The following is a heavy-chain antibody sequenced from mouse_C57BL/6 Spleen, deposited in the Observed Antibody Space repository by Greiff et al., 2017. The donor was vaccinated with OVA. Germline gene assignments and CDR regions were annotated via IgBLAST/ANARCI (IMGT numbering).Heavy chain of an antibody. J-gene: IGHJ4*01. Sequence: EVQLQQSGPELVKPGASVKISCKASGYTFTDYYMNWVKQSHGKSLEWIGDINPNNGGTSYNQKFKGKATLTVDKSSSTAYMELRSLTSEDSAVYYCARSGTTVVAHYAMDYWGQGTSVTVSS. V-gene: IGHV1-26*01. D-gene: IGHD1-1*01. CDR2: INPNNGGT. CDR3: ARSGTTVVAHYAMDY. CDR1: GYTFTDYY.